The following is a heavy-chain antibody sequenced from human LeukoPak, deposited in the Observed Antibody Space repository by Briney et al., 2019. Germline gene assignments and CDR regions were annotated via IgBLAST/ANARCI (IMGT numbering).Heavy chain of an antibody. D-gene: IGHD5-12*01. Sequence: GGSLRLSCAASGFTFSSYAMHWVRQAPGKGLEWVAVISYDGSNKYYADSVKGRFTISRDNSKNTLYLQMNSLRAEDTAVYYCARDLPDRRGSFDYWGQGTLVTVSS. CDR3: ARDLPDRRGSFDY. CDR2: ISYDGSNK. V-gene: IGHV3-30*04. CDR1: GFTFSSYA. J-gene: IGHJ4*02.